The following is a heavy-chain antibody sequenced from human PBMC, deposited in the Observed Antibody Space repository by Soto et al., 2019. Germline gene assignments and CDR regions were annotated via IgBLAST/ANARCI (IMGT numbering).Heavy chain of an antibody. CDR3: ARDPRLYYGSGSAYYYYGMDV. J-gene: IGHJ6*02. CDR2: IYHSGST. V-gene: IGHV4-4*02. D-gene: IGHD3-10*01. Sequence: QVQLQESGPGLVKPSGTLSLTCAVSGGSISSSNWWCWVRQPPGKGLEWIGEIYHSGSTNYNPSHKSRVTISVDKSKTQFSLKLSSVTAADTAVYYCARDPRLYYGSGSAYYYYGMDVWGQGTTVTVSS. CDR1: GGSISSSNW.